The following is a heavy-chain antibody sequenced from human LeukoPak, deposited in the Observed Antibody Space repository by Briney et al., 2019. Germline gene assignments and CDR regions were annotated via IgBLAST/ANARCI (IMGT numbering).Heavy chain of an antibody. Sequence: GASVKVSCKASGYTFTSYAMHWVRQAPGQRLEWMGWINAGNGNTKYSQKFQGRVTITRDTSASTAYMELSSLRSEDTAVYYCARDQKNPLRWLSGSGWYDWFDPWGQGTLVTVSS. V-gene: IGHV1-3*01. CDR2: INAGNGNT. CDR3: ARDQKNPLRWLSGSGWYDWFDP. J-gene: IGHJ5*02. CDR1: GYTFTSYA. D-gene: IGHD6-19*01.